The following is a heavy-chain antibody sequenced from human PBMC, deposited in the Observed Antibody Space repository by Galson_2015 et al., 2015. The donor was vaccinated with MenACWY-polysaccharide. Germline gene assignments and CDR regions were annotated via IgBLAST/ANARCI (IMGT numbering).Heavy chain of an antibody. D-gene: IGHD2-21*02. CDR3: ARGVYCGGACYSGIDS. V-gene: IGHV4-31*02. J-gene: IGHJ4*02. Sequence: TFINPSHKSRLTISPDTSKNQFYLDLSSVTAADTAVYYCARGVYCGGACYSGIDSWGQGALVTVSS. CDR2: T.